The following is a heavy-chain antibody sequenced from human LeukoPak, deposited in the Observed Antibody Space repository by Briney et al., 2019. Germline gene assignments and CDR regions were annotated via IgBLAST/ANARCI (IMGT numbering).Heavy chain of an antibody. D-gene: IGHD2-8*02. CDR1: GGSISDGGFY. J-gene: IGHJ5*02. CDR2: IYYSGST. CDR3: ARDGDCTGANCYGRIGNFFGP. V-gene: IGHV4-31*03. Sequence: SQTLSLTCTVSGGSISDGGFYWSWIRQHPEKGLEWIGYIYYSGSTYYNPTLESRVTMSVDTSMKQFSLKLKSVTAADTAVYYCARDGDCTGANCYGRIGNFFGPWGQGILVTVSS.